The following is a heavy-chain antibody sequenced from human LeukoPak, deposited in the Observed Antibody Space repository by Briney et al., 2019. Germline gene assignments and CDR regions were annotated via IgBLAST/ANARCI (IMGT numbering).Heavy chain of an antibody. CDR3: ARGADCTTTSCYADYPRNNWFDP. J-gene: IGHJ5*02. Sequence: GGSLRLSCAASGFTFSSTWMHWVRQSPGKGLVGVSHINADGSRTTYTDSVKGRFTISRDNAQKSLYLQMNRLRVEDTAVYYCARGADCTTTSCYADYPRNNWFDPWGQGTLVTVSS. CDR1: GFTFSSTW. D-gene: IGHD2-2*01. CDR2: INADGSRT. V-gene: IGHV3-74*03.